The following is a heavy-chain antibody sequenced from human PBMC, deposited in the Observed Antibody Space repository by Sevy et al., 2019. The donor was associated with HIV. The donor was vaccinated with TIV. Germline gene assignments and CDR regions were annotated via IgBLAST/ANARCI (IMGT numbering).Heavy chain of an antibody. CDR3: VREGLGGFSYSLDC. Sequence: GGSLRLSCAASGFTFSSYWMSWVRQVPGKGLEWVATMKQDGSEKYYVDSVKGRFTISRDNAKHSLYLQMNSLRAEETAVYYCVREGLGGFSYSLDCWGQGTLVTVSS. CDR1: GFTFSSYW. J-gene: IGHJ4*02. V-gene: IGHV3-7*01. CDR2: MKQDGSEK. D-gene: IGHD5-18*01.